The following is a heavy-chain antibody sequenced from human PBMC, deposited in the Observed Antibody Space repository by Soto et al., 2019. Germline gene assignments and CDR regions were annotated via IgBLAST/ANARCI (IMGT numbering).Heavy chain of an antibody. D-gene: IGHD3-22*01. J-gene: IGHJ5*02. CDR1: GDSVSSNSAA. Sequence: PSQTLSLTCAISGDSVSSNSAAWNWIRQSPSRGLEWLGRTYYRSEWYNDYAVSVKSRITINPDTSKNQFSLQLNSVTPEDTAVYYCARAAYYDSSGYNWFDPWGQGTLVTVSS. CDR2: TYYRSEWYN. CDR3: ARAAYYDSSGYNWFDP. V-gene: IGHV6-1*01.